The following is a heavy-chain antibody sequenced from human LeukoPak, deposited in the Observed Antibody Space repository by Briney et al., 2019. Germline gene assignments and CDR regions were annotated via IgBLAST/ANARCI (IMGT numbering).Heavy chain of an antibody. D-gene: IGHD5-18*01. Sequence: PSETPSLTCTVSGGSISSYYWSWIRQPPGKGLEWIGYIYYSGSTNYNPSLKSRVTISVDTSKNQFSLKLSSVTAADTAVYYCARATHVDTDYYYGMDVWGQGTTVTVSS. CDR1: GGSISSYY. CDR2: IYYSGST. J-gene: IGHJ6*02. V-gene: IGHV4-59*01. CDR3: ARATHVDTDYYYGMDV.